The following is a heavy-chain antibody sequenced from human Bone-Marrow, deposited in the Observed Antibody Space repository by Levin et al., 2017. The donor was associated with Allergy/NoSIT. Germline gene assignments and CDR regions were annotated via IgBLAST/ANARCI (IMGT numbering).Heavy chain of an antibody. CDR1: GFTFSNYA. V-gene: IGHV3-30*04. D-gene: IGHD3-3*01. J-gene: IGHJ6*02. CDR3: ARDRDFWSGVDDRYNEMYV. CDR2: ISYDGKAY. Sequence: GESLKISCAASGFTFSNYAVHWVRQAPGRGLEWLAAISYDGKAYYYTHSVMGRFTISRDNSKNTLYLQMNGLRAEDTAVYYCARDRDFWSGVDDRYNEMYVWGQGTTVTVSS.